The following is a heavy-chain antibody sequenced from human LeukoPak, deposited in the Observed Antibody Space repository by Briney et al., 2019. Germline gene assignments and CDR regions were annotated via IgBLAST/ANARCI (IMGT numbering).Heavy chain of an antibody. D-gene: IGHD3-10*01. CDR1: GGSISSYY. J-gene: IGHJ4*02. CDR2: IYYSGST. V-gene: IGHV4-59*12. Sequence: PSETLSLTCSVSGGSISSYYWSWIRQPPGKGLEWIGYIYYSGSTNYNPSLKSRVTISVDTSKNQFSLKLSSVTAADTAVYYCARDVAPRSGSYYNDGGYWGQGTLVTVSS. CDR3: ARDVAPRSGSYYNDGGY.